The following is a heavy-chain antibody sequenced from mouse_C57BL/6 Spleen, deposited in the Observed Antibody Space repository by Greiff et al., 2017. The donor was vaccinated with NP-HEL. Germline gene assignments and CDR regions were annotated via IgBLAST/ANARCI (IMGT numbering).Heavy chain of an antibody. CDR2: IDPNSGGT. D-gene: IGHD1-1*01. Sequence: QVHVKQPGAELVKPGASVKLSCKASGYTFTSYWMHWVKQRPGRGLEWIGRIDPNSGGTKYNEKFKSKATLTVDKPSSTAYMQLSSLTSEDSAVYYCARSGYYGSSYLAWFAYWGQGTLVTVSA. CDR1: GYTFTSYW. J-gene: IGHJ3*01. CDR3: ARSGYYGSSYLAWFAY. V-gene: IGHV1-72*01.